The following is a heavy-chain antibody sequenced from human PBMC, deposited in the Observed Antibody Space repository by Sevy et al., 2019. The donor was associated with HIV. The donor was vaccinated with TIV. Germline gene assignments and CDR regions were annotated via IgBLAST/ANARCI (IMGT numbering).Heavy chain of an antibody. V-gene: IGHV4-59*13. CDR3: AGIIAVAGWFDP. CDR2: IYYSGST. J-gene: IGHJ5*02. CDR1: GGSISSYY. D-gene: IGHD6-19*01. Sequence: SETLSLTCTVSGGSISSYYWSWIRQPPGKGLEWIGYIYYSGSTNYNPSLKSRVTISVDTSKNQFSLKLGSVTAADTAVYYCAGIIAVAGWFDPWGQGTLVTVSS.